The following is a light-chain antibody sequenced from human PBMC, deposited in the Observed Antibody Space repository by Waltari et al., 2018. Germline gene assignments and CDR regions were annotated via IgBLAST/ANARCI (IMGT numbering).Light chain of an antibody. V-gene: IGKV3-20*01. Sequence: VVLTQSPATLSLSPGERATLSCRTSQSISSYLAWYQQKPGQAPRLLIYGASNRATGIPDRFSGSGSGTEFTLTISSLDPEDFAVYYCQKYSDSPLTFGGGTKVDIK. CDR3: QKYSDSPLT. CDR2: GAS. J-gene: IGKJ4*01. CDR1: QSISSY.